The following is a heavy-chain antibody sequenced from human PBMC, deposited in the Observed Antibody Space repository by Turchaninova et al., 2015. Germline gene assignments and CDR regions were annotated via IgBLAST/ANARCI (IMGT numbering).Heavy chain of an antibody. CDR3: ARAVRGGNYYLDY. J-gene: IGHJ4*02. Sequence: SETLSLSCTVSGGSISSSRYYWGWIRQPPGKGLEWIGSNYYSGSTYYNPALKSRVTISVDTSKNQFSLKLSSVTAADTAVYYCARAVRGGNYYLDYWGQGTLVTVSS. D-gene: IGHD1-26*01. CDR1: GGSISSSRYY. V-gene: IGHV4-39*07. CDR2: NYYSGST.